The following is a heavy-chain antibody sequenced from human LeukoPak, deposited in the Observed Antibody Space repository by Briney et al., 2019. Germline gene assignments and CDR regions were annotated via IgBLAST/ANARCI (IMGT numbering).Heavy chain of an antibody. CDR1: GGSISSYY. CDR3: ARRKYDFWSGYWFDP. V-gene: IGHV4-59*04. CDR2: IYYSGST. D-gene: IGHD3-3*01. Sequence: PSETLSLTCTVSGGSISSYYWSWIRQPPGKGLEWIGSIYYSGSTYYNPSLKSRVIISVDTSKNQFSLKLSSVTAADTAVYYCARRKYDFWSGYWFDPWGQGTLVTVSS. J-gene: IGHJ5*02.